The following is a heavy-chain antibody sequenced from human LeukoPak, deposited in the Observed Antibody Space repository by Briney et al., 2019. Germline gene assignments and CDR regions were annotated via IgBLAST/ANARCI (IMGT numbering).Heavy chain of an antibody. Sequence: GGSLRLSCAASGFTFSSYGMHWVRQAPGKELEWVAVIWYDGSNKYYADSVKGRFTISRDNSKNTLYLQMNSLRAEDTAVYYCARCSIAARPYYYFDYWGQGTLVTVSS. D-gene: IGHD6-6*01. V-gene: IGHV3-33*01. CDR1: GFTFSSYG. CDR2: IWYDGSNK. J-gene: IGHJ4*02. CDR3: ARCSIAARPYYYFDY.